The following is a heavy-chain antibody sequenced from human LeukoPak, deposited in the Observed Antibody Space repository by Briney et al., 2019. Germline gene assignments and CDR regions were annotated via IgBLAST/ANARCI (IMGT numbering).Heavy chain of an antibody. CDR3: ARDMGIQLWVD. CDR1: GFTVSTNY. D-gene: IGHD5-18*01. V-gene: IGHV3-53*01. J-gene: IGHJ4*02. Sequence: GGSLRLSCAASGFTVSTNYMSWVRQAPGKKLEWVSDIYSDGSTFYADSVKGRFTISRDNSKNTLYLQMNSLRAEDTAVYYCARDMGIQLWVDWGQGTLVTVSS. CDR2: IYSDGST.